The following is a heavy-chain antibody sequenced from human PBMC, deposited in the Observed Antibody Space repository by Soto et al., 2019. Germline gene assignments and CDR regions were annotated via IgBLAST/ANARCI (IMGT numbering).Heavy chain of an antibody. Sequence: SETLSLTCTVSGVSISSVDYYWSWIRQPPGKGLEWIGEINHSGSTNYNPSLKSRVTISVDTSKNQFSLKLSSVTAADTAVYYCARGGYSSSLRPWNQQYNWFDPWGQGTLVTVSS. CDR3: ARGGYSSSLRPWNQQYNWFDP. V-gene: IGHV4-34*01. CDR2: INHSGST. D-gene: IGHD6-13*01. CDR1: GVSISSVDYY. J-gene: IGHJ5*02.